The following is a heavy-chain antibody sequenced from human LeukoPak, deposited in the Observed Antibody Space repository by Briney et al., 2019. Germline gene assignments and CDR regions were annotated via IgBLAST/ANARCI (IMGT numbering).Heavy chain of an antibody. CDR1: GYTFTDYY. J-gene: IGHJ4*02. CDR3: ARDGSLAY. V-gene: IGHV1-2*02. D-gene: IGHD5-12*01. Sequence: GASVKVSCKASGYTFTDYYIHWVRQADGQGLEWMGWINSNSGATNYAQKFQGRVTMTRDTSISTAYMELTRLGSDDTAVYYCARDGSLAYWGQGTLVTVSS. CDR2: INSNSGAT.